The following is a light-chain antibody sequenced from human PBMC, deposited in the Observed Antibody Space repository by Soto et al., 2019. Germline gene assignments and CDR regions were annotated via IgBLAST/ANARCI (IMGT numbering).Light chain of an antibody. J-gene: IGKJ2*01. CDR2: GAS. CDR1: QSVSSSY. CDR3: QQYGSSPPFT. V-gene: IGKV3-20*01. Sequence: EIVLTQSPGTLSLSPGERATLSCRASQSVSSSYLAWYQQKPGQAPRLLIYGASSRATGIPDRFSGSGSGTAFTLPISSLEPEDFAVYYCQQYGSSPPFTFGQGTKLEIK.